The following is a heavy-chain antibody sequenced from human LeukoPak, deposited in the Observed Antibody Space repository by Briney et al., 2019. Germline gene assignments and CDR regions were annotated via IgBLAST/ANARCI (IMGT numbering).Heavy chain of an antibody. Sequence: SETLSLTCAVSGGSISSSNWWSWVRQPPGKGLEWIGEIYHSGSTNYNPSLKSRVTISVDKSKNQFSLKLSSVTAADTAVYYCARVWFGELLRFDYWGQGTLVTVSS. CDR2: IYHSGST. D-gene: IGHD3-10*01. J-gene: IGHJ4*02. CDR1: GGSISSSNW. CDR3: ARVWFGELLRFDY. V-gene: IGHV4-4*02.